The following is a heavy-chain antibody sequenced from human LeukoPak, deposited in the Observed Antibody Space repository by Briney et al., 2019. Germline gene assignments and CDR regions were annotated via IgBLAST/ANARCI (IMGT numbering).Heavy chain of an antibody. Sequence: GRSLRLSCAASGFTFSSYAMHWVRQAPGKGLEWVAVISYDGSNKYYADSVKGRFTISRDNAKNTLYLQMNSLRAEDTAVYYCATKYGSGSYYFGYWGQGTLVTVSS. J-gene: IGHJ4*02. CDR1: GFTFSSYA. V-gene: IGHV3-30*04. CDR2: ISYDGSNK. CDR3: ATKYGSGSYYFGY. D-gene: IGHD3-10*01.